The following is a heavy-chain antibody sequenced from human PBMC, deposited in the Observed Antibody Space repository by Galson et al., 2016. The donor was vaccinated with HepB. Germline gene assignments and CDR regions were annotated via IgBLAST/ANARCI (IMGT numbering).Heavy chain of an antibody. CDR1: GDSFGRYY. CDR2: ITYSGST. V-gene: IGHV4-59*13. CDR3: ASCSGGSHSYYYNGIDV. J-gene: IGHJ6*02. Sequence: SETLSLTCTVSGDSFGRYYWTWIRQSPGKGPEWIGYITYSGSTAYNPSLKSRLTISQDTSENRFSLKLSSVTAADTAVYYCASCSGGSHSYYYNGIDVWGQGTTVTVSS. D-gene: IGHD2-15*01.